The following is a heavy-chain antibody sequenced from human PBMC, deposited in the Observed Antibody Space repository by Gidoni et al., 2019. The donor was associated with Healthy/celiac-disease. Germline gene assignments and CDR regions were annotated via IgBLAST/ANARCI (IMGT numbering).Heavy chain of an antibody. CDR3: ARDSYGDSSSSEGFY. D-gene: IGHD6-6*01. CDR1: GFTFRDYY. Sequence: QVQLVESGGGLVKPGGSLIPPCAAPGFTFRDYYMSWIRQAPGQGLEWVSYISSSGSTIYYADSVKGRFTISRDNAKNSLYLQMNSLRAEDTAVYYCARDSYGDSSSSEGFYWGQGTLVTVSS. CDR2: ISSSGSTI. V-gene: IGHV3-11*01. J-gene: IGHJ4*02.